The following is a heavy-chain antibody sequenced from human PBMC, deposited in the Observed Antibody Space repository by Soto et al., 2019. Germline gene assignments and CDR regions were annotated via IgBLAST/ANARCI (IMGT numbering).Heavy chain of an antibody. CDR2: LSVTLGNT. V-gene: IGHV3-23*01. CDR3: ARVGHDYGEDGWFDP. J-gene: IGHJ5*02. CDR1: GFTFSSYA. D-gene: IGHD4-17*01. Sequence: GSLRLSCAASGFTFSSYAMSLFGHSAWKGLEWVSALSVTLGNTHYADSVKGRFTISRDNSKNTLYLQMNSLRVEDTAVYYCARVGHDYGEDGWFDPWGQGTLVTVSS.